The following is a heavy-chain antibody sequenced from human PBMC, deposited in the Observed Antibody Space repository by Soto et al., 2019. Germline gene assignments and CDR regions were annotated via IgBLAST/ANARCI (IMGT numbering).Heavy chain of an antibody. Sequence: GGSLRLSCAASGFTFSGYSMNWVRQAPGKGLEWVSSISSSSSYIYYADSVKGRFTISRDNAKNSLYLQMNSLRAEDTAVYYCARARHYYDSSGPSPDDAFDIWGQGTMVTVSS. CDR3: ARARHYYDSSGPSPDDAFDI. CDR1: GFTFSGYS. V-gene: IGHV3-21*01. CDR2: ISSSSSYI. D-gene: IGHD3-22*01. J-gene: IGHJ3*02.